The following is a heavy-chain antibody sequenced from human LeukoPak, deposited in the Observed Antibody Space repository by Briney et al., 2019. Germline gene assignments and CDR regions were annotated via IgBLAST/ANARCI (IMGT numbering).Heavy chain of an antibody. D-gene: IGHD7-27*01. Sequence: GGSLRLSCAASGFTFSVYTMNWVRQAPGKGLEWVAYISSTSVSLDYADSVKGRFSISRDNAKNSLYLQINSLGAEDTAVYYCARRQLGPRLWDAFDVWGQGTVVTVSS. V-gene: IGHV3-48*04. J-gene: IGHJ3*01. CDR1: GFTFSVYT. CDR3: ARRQLGPRLWDAFDV. CDR2: ISSTSVSL.